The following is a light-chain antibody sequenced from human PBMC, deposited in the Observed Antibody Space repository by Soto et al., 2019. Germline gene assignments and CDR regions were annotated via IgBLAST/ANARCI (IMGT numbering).Light chain of an antibody. V-gene: IGLV2-14*01. J-gene: IGLJ1*01. Sequence: QSALTQPASVSGSPGQSINISCTGTSSDVGGYNYVSWYQQHPGKAPKLMIYEVSNRPSGVSNRFSGSKSGNTASLTISRLPAEDEADYYCSSYTSSSTRVFGTGTKLTVL. CDR3: SSYTSSSTRV. CDR1: SSDVGGYNY. CDR2: EVS.